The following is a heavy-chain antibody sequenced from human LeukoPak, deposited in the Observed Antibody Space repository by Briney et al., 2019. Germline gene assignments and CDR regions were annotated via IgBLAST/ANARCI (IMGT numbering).Heavy chain of an antibody. V-gene: IGHV3-23*01. CDR3: AKDHWGIVRMVYGSYFDC. D-gene: IGHD2-8*01. CDR2: ISGSGGST. CDR1: GFTFSSYA. Sequence: GGSLRLSCAASGFTFSSYAMSWVRQAPGKGLEWVSAISGSGGSTYYADSVKGRFTISRDNSKNTLYLQMNSLRAEDTAVYYCAKDHWGIVRMVYGSYFDCWGQGTLVTVSS. J-gene: IGHJ4*02.